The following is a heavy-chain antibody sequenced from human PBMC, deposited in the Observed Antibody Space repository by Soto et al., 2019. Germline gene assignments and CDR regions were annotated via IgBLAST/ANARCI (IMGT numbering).Heavy chain of an antibody. CDR3: ARPFCSSNSCHNWFDS. D-gene: IGHD2-2*01. V-gene: IGHV1-2*02. J-gene: IGHJ5*01. CDR2: INPNSGDT. Sequence: SVKVSCKASGYIFTGYYINWVRQAPGQGLEWMGWINPNSGDTSFLQKFQGRVSMTTDTSINTAYMELSRVTSDDTAVYYCARPFCSSNSCHNWFDSWGQGTLVTVSS. CDR1: GYIFTGYY.